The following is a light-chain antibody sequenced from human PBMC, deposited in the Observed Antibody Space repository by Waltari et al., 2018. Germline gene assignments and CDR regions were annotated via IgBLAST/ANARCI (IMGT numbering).Light chain of an antibody. CDR3: QSYDTSLSVV. Sequence: QSVLTQPPSVSGAPGQRVTISCTGSGSNIGSGYAVPWYQQLPRAAPKLLIYGSSTRPLGVPDRFFGSTSGTSASLAITGLQAEDEADYYCQSYDTSLSVVFGGGTKLTVL. V-gene: IGLV1-40*01. CDR1: GSNIGSGYA. CDR2: GSS. J-gene: IGLJ3*02.